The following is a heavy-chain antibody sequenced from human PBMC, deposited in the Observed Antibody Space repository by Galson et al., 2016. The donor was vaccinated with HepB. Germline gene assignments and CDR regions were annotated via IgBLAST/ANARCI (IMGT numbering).Heavy chain of an antibody. D-gene: IGHD1-26*01. Sequence: SLRLSCAASGFTFSNYAMHWVRQAPGKGLEWVAVISSDGSHKYYADSVKGRFSISRDNSKNTLYLQMNSLRAEDTAVYYWARDYAREKYSGGLRAWSGRYPYYGMDVWGQGTTVTVSS. CDR1: GFTFSNYA. CDR3: ARDYAREKYSGGLRAWSGRYPYYGMDV. V-gene: IGHV3-30*04. CDR2: ISSDGSHK. J-gene: IGHJ6*02.